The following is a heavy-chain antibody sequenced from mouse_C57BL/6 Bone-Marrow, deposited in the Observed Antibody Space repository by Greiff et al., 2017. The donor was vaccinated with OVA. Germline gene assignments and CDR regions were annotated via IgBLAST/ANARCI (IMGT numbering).Heavy chain of an antibody. CDR2: INPNNGGT. V-gene: IGHV1-18*01. CDR3: ALYYYGSNYWYFDV. Sequence: EVKLMESGPELVKPGASVKIPCKASGYTFTDYNMDWVKQSHGKSLEWIGDINPNNGGTIYNQKFKGKATLTVDKSSSTAYMELRSLTSEDTAVYYCALYYYGSNYWYFDVWGTGTTVTVSS. CDR1: GYTFTDYN. D-gene: IGHD1-1*01. J-gene: IGHJ1*03.